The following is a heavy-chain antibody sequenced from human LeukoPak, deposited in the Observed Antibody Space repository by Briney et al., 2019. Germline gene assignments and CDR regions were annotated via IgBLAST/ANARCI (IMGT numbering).Heavy chain of an antibody. Sequence: PSETLSLTCAVYGGSFSGYYWSWIRQPPGKGLEWIGYIYYSGSTNYNPSLKSRVTISVDTSKNQFSLKLSSVTAADTAVYYCARDNRVIPRTYNWFDPWGQGTLVTVSS. J-gene: IGHJ5*02. V-gene: IGHV4-59*01. CDR1: GGSFSGYY. D-gene: IGHD2-21*01. CDR3: ARDNRVIPRTYNWFDP. CDR2: IYYSGST.